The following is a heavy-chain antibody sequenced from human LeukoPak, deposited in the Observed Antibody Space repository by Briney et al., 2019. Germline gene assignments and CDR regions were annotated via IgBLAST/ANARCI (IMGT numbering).Heavy chain of an antibody. CDR1: GYSISSGYY. J-gene: IGHJ4*02. V-gene: IGHV4-38-2*02. CDR3: ARVWGFYYFDY. CDR2: IYHSGST. D-gene: IGHD3-16*01. Sequence: SETLSLTCTVSGYSISSGYYWGWIRQPPGKGLEWIGSIYHSGSTYYNPSLKSRVTISVVTSKNQFSLKLSSVTAADTAVYYCARVWGFYYFDYWGQGTLVTVSS.